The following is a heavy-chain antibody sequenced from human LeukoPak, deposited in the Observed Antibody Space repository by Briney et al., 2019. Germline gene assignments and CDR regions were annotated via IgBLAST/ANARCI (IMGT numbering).Heavy chain of an antibody. CDR3: ATSEVLWFGELSAYYYYGMDV. J-gene: IGHJ6*02. V-gene: IGHV3-23*01. D-gene: IGHD3-10*01. CDR2: ISGSGGST. Sequence: MSWVRQAPGXXLEWVSAISGSGGSTYYADSVKGRFTISRDNSKNTLYLQMNSLRAEATAVYYCATSEVLWFGELSAYYYYGMDVWGQGTTVTVSS.